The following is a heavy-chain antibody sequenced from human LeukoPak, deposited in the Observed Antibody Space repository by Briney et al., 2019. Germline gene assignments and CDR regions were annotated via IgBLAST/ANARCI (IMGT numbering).Heavy chain of an antibody. J-gene: IGHJ4*02. Sequence: PGGSLRLSCAVSGFTISSYWMSWVRQAPGKGLEWVANIKEDGSEKNYEDSVKGRFTISGDNAKNSLYLQMNSLRAEDTAVYYCARGEYYYDGGYWGQGTLVTVSS. D-gene: IGHD3-22*01. CDR2: IKEDGSEK. CDR1: GFTISSYW. CDR3: ARGEYYYDGGY. V-gene: IGHV3-7*03.